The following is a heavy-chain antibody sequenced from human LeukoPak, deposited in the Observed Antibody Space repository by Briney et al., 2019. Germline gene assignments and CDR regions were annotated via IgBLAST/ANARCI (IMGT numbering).Heavy chain of an antibody. J-gene: IGHJ5*02. D-gene: IGHD6-13*01. CDR3: ARYLQQLKHNWCHP. CDR2: INPDTGGT. CDR1: GYSFTIYY. V-gene: IGHV1-2*02. Sequence: ASVKVSCKASGYSFTIYYLHWLRQAPGQGLEWMGWINPDTGGTFYAQKFKGRVTISRDTSNSTAYMEVNRLTSDDTAVYYCARYLQQLKHNWCHPWGQGTLVTVSS.